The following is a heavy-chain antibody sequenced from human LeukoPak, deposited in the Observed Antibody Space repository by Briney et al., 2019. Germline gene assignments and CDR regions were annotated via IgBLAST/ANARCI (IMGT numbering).Heavy chain of an antibody. D-gene: IGHD6-13*01. CDR3: AHRPSIAAAYGNWFDP. Sequence: SGPTLVNPTQTLTLTCTFSGFSLSTSGVGVGWIRQPPGRALEWLALIYWNDDKRYSPSLKSRLTITKDTSKNQVVLTMTNMDPVVTATYYCAHRPSIAAAYGNWFDPWGQGTLVTVSS. V-gene: IGHV2-5*01. CDR1: GFSLSTSGVG. CDR2: IYWNDDK. J-gene: IGHJ5*02.